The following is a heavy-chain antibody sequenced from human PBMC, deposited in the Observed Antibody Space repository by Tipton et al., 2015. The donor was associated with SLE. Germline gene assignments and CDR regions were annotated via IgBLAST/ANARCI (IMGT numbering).Heavy chain of an antibody. CDR1: GFTVSSNY. D-gene: IGHD3-10*01. V-gene: IGHV3-53*05. Sequence: SLRLSCAASGFTVSSNYMRWVRQAPGTGLAWVSVLYSGGSTYYADSVKGRFTISRDNSKNTLYLQMNSLRAEDTAVYYCARLSDVYGSGSYYIEGDWCQVTLGTVAS. CDR2: LYSGGST. J-gene: IGHJ4*01. CDR3: ARLSDVYGSGSYYIEGD.